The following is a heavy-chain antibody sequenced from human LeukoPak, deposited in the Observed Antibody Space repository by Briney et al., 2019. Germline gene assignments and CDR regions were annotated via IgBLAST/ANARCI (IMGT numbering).Heavy chain of an antibody. V-gene: IGHV1-18*01. CDR2: ISTYDGKT. J-gene: IGHJ4*02. CDR1: GYIFSSYG. Sequence: ASVKVSCKASGYIFSSYGISWVRQAPGQGLEWMGWISTYDGKTKYAQKLQGRVTMTTDTSTSTAYMELRSLRSDDTAVYYCARRAGEYSHPYDYWGQGTLVTVSS. CDR3: ARRAGEYSHPYDY. D-gene: IGHD4-17*01.